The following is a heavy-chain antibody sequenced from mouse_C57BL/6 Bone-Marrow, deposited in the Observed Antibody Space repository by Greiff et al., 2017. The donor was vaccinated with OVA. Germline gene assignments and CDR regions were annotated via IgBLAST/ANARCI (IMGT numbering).Heavy chain of an antibody. CDR3: ARRGQLRLPYAMDY. J-gene: IGHJ4*01. D-gene: IGHD3-2*02. CDR1: GYTFTDYY. CDR2: INPNNGGT. V-gene: IGHV1-26*01. Sequence: EVKLQQSGPELVKPGASVKISCKASGYTFTDYYMNWVKQSHGKSLEWIGDINPNNGGTSYNQKFKGKATLTVDKSSSTAYMELRSLTSEDSAVYYCARRGQLRLPYAMDYWGQGTSVTVSS.